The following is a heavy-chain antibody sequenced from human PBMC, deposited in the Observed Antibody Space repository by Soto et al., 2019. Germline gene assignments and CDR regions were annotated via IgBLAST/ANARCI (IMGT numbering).Heavy chain of an antibody. CDR1: GGTFSSYA. CDR2: IIPIFGTA. Sequence: QVQLVQSGAEVKKPGSSVKVSCKASGGTFSSYAISWLRQAPGQGLEWMGGIIPIFGTANYAQKFQGRVTITEDESTSTAYMELSSLRSEDTAVYYCARRGGEIGCGGDCYTHDAFDIWGQGTMVTVSS. J-gene: IGHJ3*02. D-gene: IGHD2-21*02. V-gene: IGHV1-69*01. CDR3: ARRGGEIGCGGDCYTHDAFDI.